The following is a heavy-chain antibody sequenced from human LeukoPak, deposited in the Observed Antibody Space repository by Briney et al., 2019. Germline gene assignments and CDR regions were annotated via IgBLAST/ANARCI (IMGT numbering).Heavy chain of an antibody. CDR2: ISSSGSTI. CDR3: ARDGSMVRGVPDAFDI. CDR1: GFTFSSYE. J-gene: IGHJ3*02. D-gene: IGHD3-10*01. V-gene: IGHV3-48*03. Sequence: GGSLRLSCAASGFTFSSYEMNWVRQAPGKGLDLVSYISSSGSTIYYADSVKGRFTISRDNAKNSLYLQMNSLRAEDTAVYYCARDGSMVRGVPDAFDIWGQGTMVTVSS.